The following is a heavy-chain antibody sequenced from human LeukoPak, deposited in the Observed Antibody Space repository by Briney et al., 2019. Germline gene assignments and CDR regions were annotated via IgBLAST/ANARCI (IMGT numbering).Heavy chain of an antibody. Sequence: GGSLRLSCAVSAASGFTFSSYAMSWVRQGPGKGLEWVSGISRSAGSTYYADSVKGRFTISRDNSRNTLYLQMNSLRAEDTAVYYCAKACGGDCSSSYYYYALDVWGQGTTVTVSS. V-gene: IGHV3-23*01. J-gene: IGHJ6*02. CDR3: AKACGGDCSSSYYYYALDV. CDR1: GFTFSSYA. D-gene: IGHD2-21*02. CDR2: ISRSAGST.